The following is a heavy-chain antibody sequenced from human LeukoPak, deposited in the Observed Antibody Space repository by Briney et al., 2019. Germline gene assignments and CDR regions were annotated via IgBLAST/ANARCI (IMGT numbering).Heavy chain of an antibody. CDR1: GGSISSYY. J-gene: IGHJ4*02. CDR2: IYYSGST. Sequence: SETLSLTCTVSGGSISSYYWSWIRQPPGKGLEWIGYIYYSGSTNYNPSLKSRVTISVDTSKNQFSLKLSSVTAADTAVYFCARESSWGFKFDYWGQGTLVTVSS. CDR3: ARESSWGFKFDY. D-gene: IGHD3-16*01. V-gene: IGHV4-59*12.